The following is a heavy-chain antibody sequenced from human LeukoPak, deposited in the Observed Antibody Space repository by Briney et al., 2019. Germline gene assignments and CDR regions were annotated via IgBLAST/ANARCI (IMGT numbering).Heavy chain of an antibody. V-gene: IGHV3-21*01. Sequence: GGSLRLSCAASGFTFSSYSMNWVRQAPGKGLEWVSSISSSSSYIYYADSVKGRFTISRDNAKNSLYLQMNSLRAEDTAVYYCARDRRYYDSSGYYYYFDYWGQGTLVTVSS. CDR1: GFTFSSYS. CDR3: ARDRRYYDSSGYYYYFDY. J-gene: IGHJ4*02. D-gene: IGHD3-22*01. CDR2: ISSSSSYI.